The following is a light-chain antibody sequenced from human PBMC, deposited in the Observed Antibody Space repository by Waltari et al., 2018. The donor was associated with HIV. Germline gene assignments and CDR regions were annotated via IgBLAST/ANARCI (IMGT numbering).Light chain of an antibody. Sequence: QSVLTQPPSVSAAPGQKVTISCSGSSSNIGNNYVSWYQQFPGAAPKLLMYENNKRPSGIPDRFSGSKSGTSATLGVTGLQTGDEADYYCGTWDGSLGSGVFGGGTKLTVL. CDR3: GTWDGSLGSGV. V-gene: IGLV1-51*01. CDR2: ENN. CDR1: SSNIGNNY. J-gene: IGLJ2*01.